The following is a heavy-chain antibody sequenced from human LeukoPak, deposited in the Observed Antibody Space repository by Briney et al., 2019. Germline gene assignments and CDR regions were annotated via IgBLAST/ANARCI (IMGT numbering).Heavy chain of an antibody. CDR2: ISGSGGST. CDR3: ARAVKWELTLNRHTGNWFDP. Sequence: GGSLRLSCAASGFTFSSYAMSWVRQAPGKGLEWVSAISGSGGSTYYADSVKGRFTISRDNAKNSLYLQMNSLRAEDTAVYYCARAVKWELTLNRHTGNWFDPWGQGTLVTVSS. CDR1: GFTFSSYA. J-gene: IGHJ5*02. D-gene: IGHD1-26*01. V-gene: IGHV3-23*01.